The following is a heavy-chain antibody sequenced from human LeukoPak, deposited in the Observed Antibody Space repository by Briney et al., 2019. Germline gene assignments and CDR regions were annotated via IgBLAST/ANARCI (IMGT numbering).Heavy chain of an antibody. CDR2: INPNSGGT. CDR1: GYTFTGYY. Sequence: APVKVSCKASGYTFTGYYIHWVRQAPGQGLEWMGRINPNSGGTNYAQKFQGRVTMTRDTSISTAYMELSRLRSDDTAVYYCARSSSASRDDYWGQGTLVTASS. J-gene: IGHJ4*02. D-gene: IGHD6-6*01. CDR3: ARSSSASRDDY. V-gene: IGHV1-2*06.